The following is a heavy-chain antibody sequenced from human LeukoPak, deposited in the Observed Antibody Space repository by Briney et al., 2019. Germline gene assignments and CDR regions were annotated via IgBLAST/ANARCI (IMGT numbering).Heavy chain of an antibody. CDR1: GFSFSSYW. CDR2: IKQDGSER. D-gene: IGHD2-2*01. CDR3: ATDNVYCSRTSCYQTFDY. Sequence: GGSLRLSCAASGFSFSSYWMSWVRQAPGKGLECVAIIKQDGSERYYVDSVKGRFTISRDNSRNSLYLQMDILRAEDTAVYYCATDNVYCSRTSCYQTFDYWGQGTLVTVPS. V-gene: IGHV3-7*01. J-gene: IGHJ4*02.